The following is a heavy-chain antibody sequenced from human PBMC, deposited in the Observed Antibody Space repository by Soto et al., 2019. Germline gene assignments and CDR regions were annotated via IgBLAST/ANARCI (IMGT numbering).Heavy chain of an antibody. V-gene: IGHV3-33*01. Sequence: GGSLRLSCTASGFTFSSYGMHWVRQAQGKGLEWVAVIWYDGSNKYYAESVKGRFTISRDNSKNTMYLQMNSLRAEDTAVYYCARDSHVGSGWQLTADYWGQGTLVTVSS. CDR2: IWYDGSNK. J-gene: IGHJ4*02. D-gene: IGHD6-19*01. CDR1: GFTFSSYG. CDR3: ARDSHVGSGWQLTADY.